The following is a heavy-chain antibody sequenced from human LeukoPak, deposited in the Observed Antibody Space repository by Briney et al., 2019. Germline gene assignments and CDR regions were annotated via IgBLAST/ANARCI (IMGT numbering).Heavy chain of an antibody. CDR1: GFTLSSYA. V-gene: IGHV3-23*01. J-gene: IGHJ4*02. CDR3: AKAPVTTCSGAYCYPFDY. CDR2: ISVSGNT. D-gene: IGHD2-21*01. Sequence: GGSLRLSCAASGFTLSSYAMSWVRQAPGKGLEWVSAISVSGNTYHADSVKGRFTISRDSSKNTLYLQMNRLRAEDAAVYYRAKAPVTTCSGAYCYPFDYWGQGTLVTVSS.